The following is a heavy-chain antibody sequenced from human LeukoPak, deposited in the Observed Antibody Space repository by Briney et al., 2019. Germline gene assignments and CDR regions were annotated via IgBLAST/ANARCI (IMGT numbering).Heavy chain of an antibody. V-gene: IGHV4-59*01. D-gene: IGHD5-18*01. CDR2: IYSSGST. CDR1: GASINSYY. Sequence: PSETLSLTCTVSGASINSYYWSWIRQPPGKGLEWIGYIYSSGSTNYNPSLKSRVTISVDTSNNQFSLKLSSVTAADTALYYCARENGYRYDYWGQGTLVTVSS. CDR3: ARENGYRYDY. J-gene: IGHJ4*02.